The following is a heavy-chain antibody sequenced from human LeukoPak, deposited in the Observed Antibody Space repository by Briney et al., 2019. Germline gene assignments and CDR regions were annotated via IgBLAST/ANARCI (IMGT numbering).Heavy chain of an antibody. CDR2: INHSGST. Sequence: PSETLSLTCAVYGGSFSGYCWSWIRQPPGKGLEWIGEINHSGSTNYNPSLKSRVIISVDTSKNQFSLKLSSVTAADTAVYYCARARRSSSYYYYGMDVWGQGTTVTVSS. CDR1: GGSFSGYC. D-gene: IGHD6-6*01. CDR3: ARARRSSSYYYYGMDV. V-gene: IGHV4-34*01. J-gene: IGHJ6*02.